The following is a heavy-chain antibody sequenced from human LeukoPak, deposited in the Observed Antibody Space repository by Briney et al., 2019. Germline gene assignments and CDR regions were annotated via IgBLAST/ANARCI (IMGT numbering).Heavy chain of an antibody. CDR1: GFTFSSYG. J-gene: IGHJ4*02. V-gene: IGHV3-30*02. CDR3: AKDIRSSSHFDY. Sequence: GGSLRLSCAASGFTFSSYGMHWVRRAPGKGLEWVAFIRYDGSNKYYADSVKGRFTISRDNSKNTLYLQMNSLRAEDTAVYYCAKDIRSSSHFDYWGQGTLVTVSS. D-gene: IGHD6-6*01. CDR2: IRYDGSNK.